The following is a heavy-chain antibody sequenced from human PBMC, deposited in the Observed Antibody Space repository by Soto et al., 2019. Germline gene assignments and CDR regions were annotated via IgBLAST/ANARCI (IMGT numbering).Heavy chain of an antibody. CDR2: INPNSGGT. Sequence: SVKVSCKASGYTFTGYYMHWVRQAPGQGLEWMGWINPNSGGTNYAQKFQGRVTMTRDTSISTAYMELSRLRSDDTAVYYCARPTYGETYYDAWGQGTVVTVSS. CDR3: ARPTYGETYYDA. J-gene: IGHJ4*02. CDR1: GYTFTGYY. V-gene: IGHV1-2*02. D-gene: IGHD2-21*01.